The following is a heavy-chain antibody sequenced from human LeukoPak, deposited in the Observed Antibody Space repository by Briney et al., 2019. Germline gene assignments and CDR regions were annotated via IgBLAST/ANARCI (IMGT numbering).Heavy chain of an antibody. D-gene: IGHD6-13*01. CDR1: GGTFSSYA. CDR2: IIPIFGTA. CDR3: ARGPQQGSSSWYSHADY. J-gene: IGHJ4*02. Sequence: SVKVSCKASGGTFSSYAISWVRQAPGQGLEWMGGIIPIFGTANYAQKFQGRVTITADESTSTAYMELSSLRSEDTAVYYCARGPQQGSSSWYSHADYWGQGTLVTVSS. V-gene: IGHV1-69*13.